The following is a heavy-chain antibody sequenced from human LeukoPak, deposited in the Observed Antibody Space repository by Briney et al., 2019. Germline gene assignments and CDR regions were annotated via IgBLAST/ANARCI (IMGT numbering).Heavy chain of an antibody. Sequence: GGSLRLSCAASVFTFSGSSMHWVRQASGKGREWVGRIRSKANSCATAYAASVKGRFTISRDDSKNTAYLQMNSLKTEDTAVYYCTTSGSYTTYGMDVWGQGTTVTVSS. V-gene: IGHV3-73*01. D-gene: IGHD1-26*01. CDR2: IRSKANSCAT. CDR1: VFTFSGSS. J-gene: IGHJ6*02. CDR3: TTSGSYTTYGMDV.